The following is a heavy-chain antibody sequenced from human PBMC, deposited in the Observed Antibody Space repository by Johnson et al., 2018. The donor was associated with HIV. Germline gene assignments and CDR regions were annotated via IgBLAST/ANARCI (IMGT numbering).Heavy chain of an antibody. CDR1: GFTVSSNY. CDR2: IYSGGST. V-gene: IGHV3-66*01. D-gene: IGHD3-22*01. CDR3: ARDGNGHDSSCYYYPVAFDI. Sequence: VQLVESGGGLVQPGGSLRLSCAASGFTVSSNYMSWVRQAPGKGLEWVSVIYSGGSTYYADSVKGRFTISRDNSKNTLYLQMNSLRAEDTAVYYCARDGNGHDSSCYYYPVAFDIWGQGTMVTVSS. J-gene: IGHJ3*02.